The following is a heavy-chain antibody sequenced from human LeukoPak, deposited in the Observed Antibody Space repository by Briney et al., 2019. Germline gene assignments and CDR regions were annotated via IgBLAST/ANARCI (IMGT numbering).Heavy chain of an antibody. J-gene: IGHJ3*02. CDR3: ARDSRRELLHAFDI. D-gene: IGHD1-26*01. CDR2: IDYSGST. V-gene: IGHV4-59*01. Sequence: SETLSLTCNVSGGSISTYYWSWIRQPPGKGLEWIGYIDYSGSTNYNPSLKSRVTISVDTSKNQSSLKLSSMTAADTAVYYCARDSRRELLHAFDIWGQGTMVTVPS. CDR1: GGSISTYY.